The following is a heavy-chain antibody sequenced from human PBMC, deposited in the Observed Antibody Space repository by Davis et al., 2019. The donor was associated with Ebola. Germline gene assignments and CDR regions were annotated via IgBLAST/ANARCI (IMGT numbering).Heavy chain of an antibody. CDR2: ISSSSSYI. CDR1: GFTFSSYS. J-gene: IGHJ6*04. D-gene: IGHD2-2*01. CDR3: ARVPVVPAKDGMDV. V-gene: IGHV3-21*04. Sequence: GGSLRLSCAASGFTFSSYSMNWVRQAPGKGLEWVSSISSSSSYIYYADSVKGRFTISRDNAKNSLYLQMNSLRAEDTAVYYCARVPVVPAKDGMDVWGKGTTVTVSS.